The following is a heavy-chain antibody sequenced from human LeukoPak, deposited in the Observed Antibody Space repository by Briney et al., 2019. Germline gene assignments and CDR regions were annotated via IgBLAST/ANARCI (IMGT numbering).Heavy chain of an antibody. J-gene: IGHJ6*03. D-gene: IGHD6-13*01. CDR1: GGSISSGGYY. CDR2: IYYSGST. Sequence: SQTLSLTCTVSGGSISSGGYYWSWIRQHPGKGLEWIGYIYYSGSTYYNPSLKSRVTISVDTSKNQFSLKLSSVTAADTAVYYCARVVKQLVHNYYYYYMDVWGKGTTVTVSS. V-gene: IGHV4-31*03. CDR3: ARVVKQLVHNYYYYYMDV.